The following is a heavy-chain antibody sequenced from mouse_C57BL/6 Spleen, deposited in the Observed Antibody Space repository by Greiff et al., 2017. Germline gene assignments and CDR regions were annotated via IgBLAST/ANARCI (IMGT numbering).Heavy chain of an antibody. CDR2: IYPGDGDT. D-gene: IGHD1-1*01. Sequence: VQLQQSGPELVKPGASVKISCKASGYAFSSSWMNWVKQRPGKGLEWIGRIYPGDGDTNYNGKFKGKATLTADKSSSTAYMQLSSLTSEDSAVYFCARDTTVVAPDFDYWGQGTTLTVSS. J-gene: IGHJ2*01. V-gene: IGHV1-82*01. CDR1: GYAFSSSW. CDR3: ARDTTVVAPDFDY.